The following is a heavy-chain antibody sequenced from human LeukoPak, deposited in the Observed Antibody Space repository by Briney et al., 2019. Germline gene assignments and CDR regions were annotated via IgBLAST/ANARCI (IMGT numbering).Heavy chain of an antibody. Sequence: TSETLSLTCNVSGGSIRSGDFWWSWIRQPPGKDLEWIAYISKAGSAASHPSLKSRVTISVDTSKNQFFLKLTSVTAADTVVYYCARRWGSGSHTDWFDTWSQGTLVTVSS. V-gene: IGHV4-30-4*01. CDR1: GGSIRSGDFW. J-gene: IGHJ5*02. CDR2: ISKAGSA. CDR3: ARRWGSGSHTDWFDT. D-gene: IGHD3-10*01.